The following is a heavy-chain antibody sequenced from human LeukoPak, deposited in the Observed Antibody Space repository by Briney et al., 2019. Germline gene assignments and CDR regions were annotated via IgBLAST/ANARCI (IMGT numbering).Heavy chain of an antibody. J-gene: IGHJ4*02. CDR3: ASTTHSYGSDY. Sequence: SETLSLTCTVSGGSISSSSYDWGWIRQPPGKGLEWIGSIYYSGSTYYNPSLKSRVTISVDTSKNQFSLKLSSVTAADTAVYYCASTTHSYGSDYWGQGTLVTVSS. V-gene: IGHV4-39*07. CDR1: GGSISSSSYD. D-gene: IGHD5-18*01. CDR2: IYYSGST.